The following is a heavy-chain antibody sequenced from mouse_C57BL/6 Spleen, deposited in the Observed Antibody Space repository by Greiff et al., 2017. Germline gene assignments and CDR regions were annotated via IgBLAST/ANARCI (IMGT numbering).Heavy chain of an antibody. J-gene: IGHJ3*01. D-gene: IGHD2-5*01. CDR3: TMGGYSNLFAY. CDR2: ISSGGDYI. V-gene: IGHV5-9-1*02. CDR1: GFTFSSYA. Sequence: EVKVVESGEGLVKPGGSLKLSCAASGFTFSSYAMSWVRQTPEKRLEWVAYISSGGDYIYYADTVKGRFTISRDNARNTLYLQMSSLKSEDTAMYYCTMGGYSNLFAYWGQGTLVTVSA.